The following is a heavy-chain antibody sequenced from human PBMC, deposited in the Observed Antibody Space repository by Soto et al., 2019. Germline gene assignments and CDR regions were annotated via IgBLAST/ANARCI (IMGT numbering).Heavy chain of an antibody. CDR2: ISYDGSNK. Sequence: QVQLVESGGGVVQPGRSLRLSCAASGFTFSSYAMHWVRQAPGKGLEWVAVISYDGSNKYYADSVKGRFTISRDNSKNTLYLQMNSLRAEDTAVYYCARDGRGVTGYWGQGTLVTVSS. CDR3: ARDGRGVTGY. CDR1: GFTFSSYA. J-gene: IGHJ4*02. D-gene: IGHD3-10*01. V-gene: IGHV3-30-3*01.